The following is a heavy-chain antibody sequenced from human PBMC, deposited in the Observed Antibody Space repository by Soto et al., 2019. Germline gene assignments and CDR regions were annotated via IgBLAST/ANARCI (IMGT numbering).Heavy chain of an antibody. CDR3: ARGTYGDIDY. J-gene: IGHJ4*02. CDR1: GYTFTTYN. CDR2: INPHTGRT. D-gene: IGHD4-17*01. Sequence: QVQLVQSGTEVKKPGASVKVSCKASGYTFTTYNIHWVRQGPGHGLEWMGIINPHTGRTSYSQNFQGRVTITWDTSTSTVYMAVSSLRSADTAMYYCARGTYGDIDYWGQGTLVSVSS. V-gene: IGHV1-46*01.